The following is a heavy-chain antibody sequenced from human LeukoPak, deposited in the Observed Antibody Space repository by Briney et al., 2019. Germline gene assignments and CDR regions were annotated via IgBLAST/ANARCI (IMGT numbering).Heavy chain of an antibody. V-gene: IGHV3-48*03. D-gene: IGHD3-22*01. CDR1: GFTFSSYE. CDR2: ISSSGSTI. CDR3: ASDYYDSSGQGEYFDY. Sequence: PGGSLRLSCAASGFTFSSYEMNWVRQAPGKGLEWVSYISSSGSTIYYADSVKGRFTISRNNAKNSLYLQMNSLRAEDTAVYYCASDYYDSSGQGEYFDYWGQGTLVTVSS. J-gene: IGHJ4*02.